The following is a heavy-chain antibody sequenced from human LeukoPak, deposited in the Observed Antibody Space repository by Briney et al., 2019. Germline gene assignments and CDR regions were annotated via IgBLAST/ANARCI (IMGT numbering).Heavy chain of an antibody. V-gene: IGHV4-59*01. J-gene: IGHJ4*02. D-gene: IGHD5-24*01. CDR2: IYYSGNT. CDR3: ARAVEMATFFDY. CDR1: GGSLSSYY. Sequence: SETLSLTCTVSGGSLSSYYWSWIRQPPGKGLEWIGHIYYSGNTNYNPSLKSRVTISVDTSKNQFSLKLSSVTAADTAVYYCARAVEMATFFDYWGQGTLVTVSS.